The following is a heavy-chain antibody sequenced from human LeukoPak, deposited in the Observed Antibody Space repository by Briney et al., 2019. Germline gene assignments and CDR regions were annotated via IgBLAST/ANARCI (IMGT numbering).Heavy chain of an antibody. CDR1: GGSISSYY. D-gene: IGHD3-10*01. V-gene: IGHV4-59*08. J-gene: IGHJ3*02. Sequence: SETLSLTCTVSGGSISSYYWSWIRQPPGKGLEWIGCIYYSGSTNYNPSLKSRVTISVDTSKNQFSLKLSSVTAADTAVYYCARHQEVTMVRGVIDAFDIWGQGTMVTVSS. CDR2: IYYSGST. CDR3: ARHQEVTMVRGVIDAFDI.